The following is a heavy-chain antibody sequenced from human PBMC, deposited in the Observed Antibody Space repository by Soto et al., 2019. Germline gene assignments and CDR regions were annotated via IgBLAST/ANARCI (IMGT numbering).Heavy chain of an antibody. CDR1: GYTFTSYA. V-gene: IGHV1-3*01. Sequence: VKVSCKASGYTFTSYAMHWVRQAPGQRLEWMGWINADNGNTKYSQKFQGRVTITRDTSTSTAYMELRSLRSDDTAVYYCARGTAEWIQLWYYFAYWGQGTLDTVSS. CDR2: INADNGNT. J-gene: IGHJ4*02. D-gene: IGHD5-18*01. CDR3: ARGTAEWIQLWYYFAY.